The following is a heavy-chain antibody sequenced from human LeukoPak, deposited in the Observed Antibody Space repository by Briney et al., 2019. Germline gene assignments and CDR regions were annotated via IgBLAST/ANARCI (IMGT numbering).Heavy chain of an antibody. CDR3: ARHRGEDGSGSSI. CDR2: ISAYNGKT. CDR1: GYTFTSYG. V-gene: IGHV1-18*01. J-gene: IGHJ4*02. Sequence: PSVKVSCMASGYTFTSYGISWVRHAPGHGLEWMGWISAYNGKTNYAQKLQGRVTMTTDTSTSRAYIELRSLRSDDTAVYYCARHRGEDGSGSSIWGQGTLVTVSS. D-gene: IGHD3-10*01.